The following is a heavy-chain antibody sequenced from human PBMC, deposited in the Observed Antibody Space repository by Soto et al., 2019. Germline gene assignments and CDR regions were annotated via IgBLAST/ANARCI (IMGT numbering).Heavy chain of an antibody. CDR3: ARFSIAAAGTGWFDP. J-gene: IGHJ5*02. CDR1: GGSISSYY. D-gene: IGHD6-13*01. CDR2: IYYSGST. Sequence: SETLSLTCTVSGGSISSYYWSWIRQPPGKGLEWIGYIYYSGSTNYNPSLKSRVTISVDTSKNQFSLKLSSVTAADTAVYYWARFSIAAAGTGWFDPWGQGTLVTVSS. V-gene: IGHV4-59*01.